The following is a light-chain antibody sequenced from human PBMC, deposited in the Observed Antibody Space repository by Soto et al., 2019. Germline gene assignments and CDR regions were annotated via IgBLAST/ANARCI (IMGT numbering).Light chain of an antibody. J-gene: IGKJ4*01. CDR2: DAS. Sequence: EIVLTQSPATLSLSPGERATLSCRASQSVSSYLAWYQQKPGQVPRLLIYDASNRATGIPARFSGSGSVTDFTLTISSLEPEDFAVYCCQQRSNWQLSFGGGTKVDIK. V-gene: IGKV3-11*01. CDR1: QSVSSY. CDR3: QQRSNWQLS.